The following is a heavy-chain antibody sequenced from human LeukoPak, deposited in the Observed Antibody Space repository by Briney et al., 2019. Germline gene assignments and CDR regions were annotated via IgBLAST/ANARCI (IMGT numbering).Heavy chain of an antibody. CDR3: ARGSLRSSNNPLYWFDP. Sequence: GASVKVSCKASGYTFTGYYIHWVRQAPGQGLEWMGWINPNSGGTNYAQKFQGWVTMTRDTSISTAYMELSRLRSDDTAVYYCARGSLRSSNNPLYWFDPRGQGTLVTVSS. CDR1: GYTFTGYY. J-gene: IGHJ5*02. V-gene: IGHV1-2*04. CDR2: INPNSGGT. D-gene: IGHD6-13*01.